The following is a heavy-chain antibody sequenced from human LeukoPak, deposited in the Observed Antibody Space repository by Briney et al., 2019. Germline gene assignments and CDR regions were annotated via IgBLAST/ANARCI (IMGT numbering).Heavy chain of an antibody. CDR2: ISAPNGNT. CDR3: ARDSYYDSSGDYYGALGFDY. CDR1: GYTFTSYG. Sequence: ASVTVSCKASGYTFTSYGISWVRQAPGQGLEWLGWISAPNGNTNYPQNLQGRVTMTTDTSTSTAYMELRSLRSDDTAVYYCARDSYYDSSGDYYGALGFDYWGQGTLVTVSS. D-gene: IGHD3-22*01. V-gene: IGHV1-18*01. J-gene: IGHJ4*02.